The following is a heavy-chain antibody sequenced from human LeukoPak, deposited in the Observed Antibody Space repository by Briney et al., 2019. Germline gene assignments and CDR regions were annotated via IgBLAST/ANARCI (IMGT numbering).Heavy chain of an antibody. CDR1: GYTFTSYG. J-gene: IGHJ6*02. V-gene: IGHV1-18*01. CDR3: ARDAVGSSGSQLPYYYYYGMDV. CDR2: ISAYNGNT. D-gene: IGHD6-19*01. Sequence: ASVKVSCKASGYTFTSYGISWVRQAPGQGLEWMGWISAYNGNTNYAQKLQGRVTMTTDTSTSTAYMELRSLRSDDTAVYYCARDAVGSSGSQLPYYYYYGMDVWGQGTTVTVS.